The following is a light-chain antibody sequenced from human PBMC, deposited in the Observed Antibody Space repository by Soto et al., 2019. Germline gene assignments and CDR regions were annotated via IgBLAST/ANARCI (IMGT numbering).Light chain of an antibody. CDR1: QSVSSNY. CDR2: GAS. CDR3: QQYGSSQWT. J-gene: IGKJ1*01. V-gene: IGKV3-20*01. Sequence: EIVLTQSPGTLSLSPGERVTLSCRASQSVSSNYLAWYQQNPGQAPRLLIYGASSRATGIPDRCSGSGSGTDFTLTISRLEPEDFAVYYCQQYGSSQWTFVQGTKVEIK.